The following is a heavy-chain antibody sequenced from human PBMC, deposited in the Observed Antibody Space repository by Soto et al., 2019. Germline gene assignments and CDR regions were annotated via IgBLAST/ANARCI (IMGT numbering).Heavy chain of an antibody. CDR3: AKPTYSSSWSRPAFDY. CDR2: ISYDGSNK. Sequence: GALRLSCAASGFTFSSYGMHWVRQAPGKGLEWVAVISYDGSNKYYADSVKGRFTISRDNSKNTLYLQMNSLRAEDTAVYYCAKPTYSSSWSRPAFDYWGQGTLVTVSS. J-gene: IGHJ4*02. CDR1: GFTFSSYG. D-gene: IGHD6-13*01. V-gene: IGHV3-30*18.